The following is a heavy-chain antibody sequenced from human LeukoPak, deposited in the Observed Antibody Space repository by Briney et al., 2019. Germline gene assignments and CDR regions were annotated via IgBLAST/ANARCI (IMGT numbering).Heavy chain of an antibody. CDR1: GYTFTSYG. CDR2: ISVYNGNT. J-gene: IGHJ4*02. V-gene: IGHV1-18*01. D-gene: IGHD5-18*01. Sequence: GASVKVSCKASGYTFTSYGINWVRQAPGQGLEWMGWISVYNGNTLYAQRLQGRVTKTTDTSTSTAYMDLRSLRSDDTAVYYCARALDTPTNDYWGQGTLVTVSS. CDR3: ARALDTPTNDY.